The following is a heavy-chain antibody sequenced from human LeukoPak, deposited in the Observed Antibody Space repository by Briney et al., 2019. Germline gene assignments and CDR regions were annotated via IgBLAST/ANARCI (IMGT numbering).Heavy chain of an antibody. CDR2: INWNGGST. J-gene: IGHJ4*02. CDR1: GFTFDDYG. D-gene: IGHD3-10*01. V-gene: IGHV3-20*04. Sequence: PGGSLRLSCAASGFTFDDYGMSWVRQAPGKGLEWVSGINWNGGSTGYADSVKGRFTISRDNAKNSLYLQMNSLRAEDTALYYCARGPLWFGDPSFYYFDYWGQGTLVTVSS. CDR3: ARGPLWFGDPSFYYFDY.